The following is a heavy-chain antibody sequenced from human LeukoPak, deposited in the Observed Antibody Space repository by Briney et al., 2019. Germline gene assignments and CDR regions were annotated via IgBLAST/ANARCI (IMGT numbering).Heavy chain of an antibody. Sequence: SSETLSLTCAVSGYSINSGYYWGWIRQPPGKGLEWIGNIYHSGSTYYNPSPKSRVTISVDTSKNQFSLKLSSVTAADTTVYYCARRYCSTTSCYFDYWGQGTLVTVSS. J-gene: IGHJ4*02. CDR2: IYHSGST. D-gene: IGHD2-2*01. V-gene: IGHV4-38-2*01. CDR1: GYSINSGYY. CDR3: ARRYCSTTSCYFDY.